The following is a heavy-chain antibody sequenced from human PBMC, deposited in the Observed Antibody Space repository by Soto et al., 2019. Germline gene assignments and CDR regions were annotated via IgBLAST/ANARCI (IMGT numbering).Heavy chain of an antibody. Sequence: ASVKVSCKASGYTFTSYAMHWVRQAPGQRLEWMGWINAGNGNTKYSQKFQGRVTITRDTSASTAYMELSSLRSEDTAVYYCARGCSGGSCYLGWFDPWGQGTLVTVS. CDR2: INAGNGNT. J-gene: IGHJ5*02. D-gene: IGHD2-15*01. V-gene: IGHV1-3*01. CDR3: ARGCSGGSCYLGWFDP. CDR1: GYTFTSYA.